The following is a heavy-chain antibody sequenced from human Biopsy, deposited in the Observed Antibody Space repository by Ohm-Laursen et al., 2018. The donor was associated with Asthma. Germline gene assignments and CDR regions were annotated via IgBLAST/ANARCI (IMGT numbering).Heavy chain of an antibody. Sequence: AASVKVSCKASGYTFTSYDINWVRQATGQGLEWMGWISVYNGNTKVAQKLQDRVTMITDTSTSTAYMELRSLRSDDTAVYFCARAVDYSHYYGIDVWGQGTTVTVS. CDR2: ISVYNGNT. V-gene: IGHV1-18*01. CDR3: ARAVDYSHYYGIDV. CDR1: GYTFTSYD. J-gene: IGHJ6*02. D-gene: IGHD3-10*01.